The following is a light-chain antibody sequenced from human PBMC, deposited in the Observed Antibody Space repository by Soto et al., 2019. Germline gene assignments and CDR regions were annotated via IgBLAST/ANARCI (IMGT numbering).Light chain of an antibody. CDR2: GAA. Sequence: EIVMTQSPATLSVSPGERATLSCRASQSVSSKLAWSQQKPGHAPRLLIYGAATRATGIPARFSGSGSGTEFTLTISSLQSEDFAVYYCQQYNNWPPYTFGQGTKLEIK. J-gene: IGKJ2*01. CDR3: QQYNNWPPYT. V-gene: IGKV3-15*01. CDR1: QSVSSK.